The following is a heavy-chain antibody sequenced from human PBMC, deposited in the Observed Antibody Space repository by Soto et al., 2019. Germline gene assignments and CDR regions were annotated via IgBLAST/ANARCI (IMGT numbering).Heavy chain of an antibody. D-gene: IGHD2-21*01. CDR3: ARGRTVRDHDDFDL. CDR1: GFTFSSYS. J-gene: IGHJ4*02. CDR2: MSYDGNSK. Sequence: GGSLRLSCAASGFTFSSYSMHWVRQAPGKGLEWVAAMSYDGNSKYFADSVKGRFTISRDNSKNTLSLQMNSLGAEDSAVYYCARGRTVRDHDDFDLWGQGTLVTVSS. V-gene: IGHV3-30-3*01.